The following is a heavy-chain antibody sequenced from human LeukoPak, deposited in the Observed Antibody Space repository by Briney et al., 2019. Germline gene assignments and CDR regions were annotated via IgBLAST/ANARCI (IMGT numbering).Heavy chain of an antibody. J-gene: IGHJ4*02. CDR1: GYTFTDYY. CDR2: IHPNSGGT. V-gene: IGHV1-2*02. CDR3: GRKSAARKTSEFDY. Sequence: ASVKVSCKASGYTFTDYYMNWVRQAPGQGLEWMGWIHPNSGGTNYAQKFQGRVTMTRDTSISTAYMELSRLTSDDTAVYYCGRKSAARKTSEFDYWGQGTLVTVSP. D-gene: IGHD6-6*01.